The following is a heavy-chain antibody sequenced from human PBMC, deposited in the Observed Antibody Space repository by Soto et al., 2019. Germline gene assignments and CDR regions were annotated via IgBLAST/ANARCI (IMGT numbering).Heavy chain of an antibody. Sequence: LRLSCVASGFTFDDYGMHWVRQAPGKGLEWVSGISWNSGSIGYADSVKGRFTISRDNAKNSLYLQMNSLRAEDTAFYFCSKVLTTHTFGPLDPWGEGTLVTVS. D-gene: IGHD3-16*01. CDR1: GFTFDDYG. CDR3: SKVLTTHTFGPLDP. V-gene: IGHV3-9*01. J-gene: IGHJ5*02. CDR2: ISWNSGSI.